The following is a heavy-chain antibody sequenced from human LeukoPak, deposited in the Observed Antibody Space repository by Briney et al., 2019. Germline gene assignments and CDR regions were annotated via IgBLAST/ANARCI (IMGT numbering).Heavy chain of an antibody. CDR1: GGSFSGYY. CDR2: INHSGST. D-gene: IGHD3-22*01. Sequence: PSETLSLTCAVYGGSFSGYYWSWIRQPPGKGLEWIGEINHSGSTNYNPSLKSRVTISVDTSKNQFSLKLSSVTAADTAVYYRARVREYYDSSGYYYWGQGTLVTVSS. J-gene: IGHJ4*02. CDR3: ARVREYYDSSGYYY. V-gene: IGHV4-34*01.